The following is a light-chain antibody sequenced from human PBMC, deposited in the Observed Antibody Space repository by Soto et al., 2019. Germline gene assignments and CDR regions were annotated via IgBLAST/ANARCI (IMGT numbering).Light chain of an antibody. Sequence: EIVLTQSPGSLSLSPGERATLSCRASQSVSSDYLAWYQQKPGQAPRLLIYASSTRASGIPDRFSGSGSGTDFPLTISRLEPEDFAVYYCQQYGNSPWTTFGQGTKVEIK. J-gene: IGKJ1*01. CDR3: QQYGNSPWTT. CDR1: QSVSSDY. V-gene: IGKV3-20*01. CDR2: ASS.